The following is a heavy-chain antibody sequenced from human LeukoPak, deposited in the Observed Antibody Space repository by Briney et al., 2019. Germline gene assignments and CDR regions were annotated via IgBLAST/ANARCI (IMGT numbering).Heavy chain of an antibody. J-gene: IGHJ5*02. CDR1: GYTFTGYY. Sequence: ASVKVSCKASGYTFTGYYMHWVRQGPGQGLGWMGWINPNSGGTNYAQKFQGRVTMTRDTSISTAYMELSRLRSDDTAVYYCARDQAPRMITFGGPRRWFDPWGQGTLVTVSS. V-gene: IGHV1-2*02. D-gene: IGHD3-16*01. CDR3: ARDQAPRMITFGGPRRWFDP. CDR2: INPNSGGT.